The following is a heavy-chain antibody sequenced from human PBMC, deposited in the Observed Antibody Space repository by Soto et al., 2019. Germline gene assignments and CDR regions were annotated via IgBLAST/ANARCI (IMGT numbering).Heavy chain of an antibody. CDR3: ARDAVTIFGVVGSHYYSSGMDV. D-gene: IGHD3-3*01. CDR2: IIPIFGTA. Sequence: SVKVSCKASGGTFSSYAISWLRQSHGQGLEWMGGIIPIFGTANYAQKFQGRVTITADESTSTAYMELSSLRSEEKAVYYCARDAVTIFGVVGSHYYSSGMDVWGQAITVTVSS. V-gene: IGHV1-69*13. J-gene: IGHJ6*02. CDR1: GGTFSSYA.